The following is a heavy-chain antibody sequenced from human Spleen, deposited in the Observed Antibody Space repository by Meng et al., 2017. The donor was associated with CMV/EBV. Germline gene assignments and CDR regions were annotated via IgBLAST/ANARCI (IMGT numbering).Heavy chain of an antibody. D-gene: IGHD3-22*01. CDR2: ISPYNSNT. CDR1: YPFTSYG. V-gene: IGHV1-18*01. CDR3: ARVPAPYYYDTSGPFDS. J-gene: IGHJ4*02. Sequence: YPFTSYGISWVRQAPGQGLEWMGWISPYNSNTNYAQTLQGRVTLTTDTSTTTAYMELRSLRSDDTALYYCARVPAPYYYDTSGPFDSWGQGTLVTVSS.